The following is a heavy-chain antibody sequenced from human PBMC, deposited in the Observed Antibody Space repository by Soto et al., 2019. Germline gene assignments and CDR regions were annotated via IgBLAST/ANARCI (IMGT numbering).Heavy chain of an antibody. J-gene: IGHJ4*02. CDR2: ISSSGSTI. D-gene: IGHD3-10*01. V-gene: IGHV3-11*01. Sequence: QVQLVESGGGLVKPGGSLRLSCAASGFTFSDYYMSWIRQAPGKGLEWVSYISSSGSTIYYADSVKGRFTITRDNYKNSLYLEMNRLRAEEKGVYYRAKIRVAEGYFDYWGQGTLVTASS. CDR1: GFTFSDYY. CDR3: AKIRVAEGYFDY.